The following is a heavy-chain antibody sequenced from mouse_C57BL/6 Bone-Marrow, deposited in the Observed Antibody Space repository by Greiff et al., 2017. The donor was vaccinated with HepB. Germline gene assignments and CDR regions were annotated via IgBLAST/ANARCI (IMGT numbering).Heavy chain of an antibody. CDR1: GFTFSDYG. D-gene: IGHD2-4*01. V-gene: IGHV5-17*03. J-gene: IGHJ2*01. CDR2: ISSGSSTI. CDR3: ARQGSTMITTRDYFDY. Sequence: DVKLVESGGGLVKPGGSLKLSCAASGFTFSDYGMHWVRQAPEKGLEWVAYISSGSSTIYYADTVKGRFTISRDNAKNTLFLQMTSLRSEDTAMYYCARQGSTMITTRDYFDYWGQGTTLTVSS.